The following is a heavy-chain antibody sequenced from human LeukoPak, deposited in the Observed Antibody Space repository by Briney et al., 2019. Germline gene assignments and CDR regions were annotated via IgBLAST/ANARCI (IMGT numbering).Heavy chain of an antibody. CDR2: IYYSEST. D-gene: IGHD1-20*01. V-gene: IGHV4-59*08. CDR1: SXSISNYY. CDR3: ARHISGATKELSAFDI. J-gene: IGHJ3*02. Sequence: PSETLSLTCTVSSXSISNYYWSWIRQPPGKGLEWIGYIYYSESTKYNPSLKSRLTISVDTSKNQFSLRLTSVTAADTAVYYCARHISGATKELSAFDIWGQGTMVNVSS.